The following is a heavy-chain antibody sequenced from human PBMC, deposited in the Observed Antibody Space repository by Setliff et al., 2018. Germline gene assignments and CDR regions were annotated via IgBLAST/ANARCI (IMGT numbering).Heavy chain of an antibody. D-gene: IGHD1-26*01. CDR1: GGSVRNHY. Sequence: SETLSLTCTVSGGSVRNHYWSWIRQPPGKGLEWIAYIHYSGSTTYNPSVKSRVTISLDTSKNHFSPKLDSVTAADTALYYCARSPSSGAYWNPRPFYSDYWARGTLVTVSS. CDR2: IHYSGST. CDR3: ARSPSSGAYWNPRPFYSDY. J-gene: IGHJ4*02. V-gene: IGHV4-59*08.